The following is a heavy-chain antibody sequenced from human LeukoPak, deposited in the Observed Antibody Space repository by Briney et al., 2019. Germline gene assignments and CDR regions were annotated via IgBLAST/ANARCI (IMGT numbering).Heavy chain of an antibody. D-gene: IGHD3-3*02. CDR2: SEGDDTTT. Sequence: GESLTPACAASGFSVGNYWMHWVRQAPGKGLVWVSRSEGDDTTTTYEDSVKGRFTVSRDNAKNTVYLQMNSLRVEDTAVYYCPKLDWFDPWGQGTLVTVSP. CDR1: GFSVGNYW. V-gene: IGHV3-74*03. CDR3: PKLDWFDP. J-gene: IGHJ5*02.